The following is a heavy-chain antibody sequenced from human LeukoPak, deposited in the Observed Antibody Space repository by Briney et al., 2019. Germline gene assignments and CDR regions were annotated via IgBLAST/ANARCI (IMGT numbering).Heavy chain of an antibody. Sequence: SETLSLTCAVSGGSIYNNWWSWVRQAPGKGLKWIGEIHHSGSTNYNPSLKSRVTISVDKSNNKFSLEVSSVTAADTAVYYCARESDAGYSLGYWGQGSLVTVSS. CDR3: ARESDAGYSLGY. V-gene: IGHV4-4*02. CDR2: IHHSGST. J-gene: IGHJ4*02. D-gene: IGHD6-13*01. CDR1: GGSIYNNW.